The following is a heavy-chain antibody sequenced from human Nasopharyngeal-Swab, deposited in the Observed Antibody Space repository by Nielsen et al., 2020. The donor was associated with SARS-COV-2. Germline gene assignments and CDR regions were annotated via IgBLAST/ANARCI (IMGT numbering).Heavy chain of an antibody. Sequence: ASVNVSCTASGYTFTSYGISWVRQAPGPGLEWMGLISAYNGNTNYAQKLQGRVTITTDTSTSTAYMELRSLRSDDTTVYYCARGWYCTNGVCYTDAFDIWGQGTMVTVSS. CDR1: GYTFTSYG. CDR2: ISAYNGNT. V-gene: IGHV1-18*01. CDR3: ARGWYCTNGVCYTDAFDI. D-gene: IGHD2-8*01. J-gene: IGHJ3*02.